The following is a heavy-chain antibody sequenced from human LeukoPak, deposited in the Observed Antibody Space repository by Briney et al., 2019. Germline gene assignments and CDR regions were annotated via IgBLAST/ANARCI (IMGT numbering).Heavy chain of an antibody. Sequence: PSETLSLTCAVYGGSFSGYYWSWIRQPPGKGLEWIGEINHSGSTKYNPSLKSRVTISVDTSKNQFSLMLNSVTAADTAVYYCATPGRIAVAGQFDYWGQGTLVTVSS. J-gene: IGHJ4*02. CDR1: GGSFSGYY. CDR2: INHSGST. D-gene: IGHD6-19*01. V-gene: IGHV4-34*01. CDR3: ATPGRIAVAGQFDY.